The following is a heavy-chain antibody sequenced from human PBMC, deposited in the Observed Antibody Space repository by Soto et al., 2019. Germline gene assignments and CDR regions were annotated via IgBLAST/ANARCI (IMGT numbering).Heavy chain of an antibody. D-gene: IGHD5-12*01. CDR1: GGTFSNYA. V-gene: IGHV1-69*15. Sequence: QVHLVQSGAEVKKPGSSVNVSCKASGGTFSNYAITWVRQAPGQGLECVGRIIPIFGTTNVAQKSQGRFTITADESTTTAYMELSGLRSDDTAVYYCAKDGGADGYFGNWLDPWGQGTLVTVSS. J-gene: IGHJ5*02. CDR3: AKDGGADGYFGNWLDP. CDR2: IIPIFGTT.